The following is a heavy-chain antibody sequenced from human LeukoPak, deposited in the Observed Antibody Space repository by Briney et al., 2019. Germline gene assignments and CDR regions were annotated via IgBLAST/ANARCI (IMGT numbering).Heavy chain of an antibody. CDR3: ARSMVRGVSPFLAFDI. V-gene: IGHV1-2*06. D-gene: IGHD3-10*01. CDR2: INPNSGGT. Sequence: GASVKVSCKASGYTFTGYYMHWVRQAPGQGLEWMGRINPNSGGTNYAQKFRGRVTMTRDTSISTAYMELSRLRSDDTAVYYCARSMVRGVSPFLAFDIWGQGTMVTVSS. J-gene: IGHJ3*02. CDR1: GYTFTGYY.